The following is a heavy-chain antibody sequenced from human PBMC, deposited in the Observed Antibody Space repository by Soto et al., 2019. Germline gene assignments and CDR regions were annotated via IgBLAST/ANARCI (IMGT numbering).Heavy chain of an antibody. CDR1: GYTFTGYY. CDR3: ARGYDYIWGSYTFDY. Sequence: ASVKVSCKASGYTFTGYYIHCVRQAPGQGLEWMGWINPNSGGTNYAQKFQGWVTMTRDTSISTAYMELSRLRSDDTAVYYCARGYDYIWGSYTFDYWGQGNLVTVSS. D-gene: IGHD3-16*01. J-gene: IGHJ4*02. V-gene: IGHV1-2*04. CDR2: INPNSGGT.